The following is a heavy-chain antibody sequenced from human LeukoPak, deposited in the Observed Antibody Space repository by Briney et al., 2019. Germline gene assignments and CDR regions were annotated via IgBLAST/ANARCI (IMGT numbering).Heavy chain of an antibody. J-gene: IGHJ4*02. CDR1: GFTFSSYS. CDR2: ISSSSSYI. D-gene: IGHD5-18*01. CDR3: ARLVGGYSYGYSFDY. V-gene: IGHV3-21*04. Sequence: GGSLRLSCAASGFTFSSYSMNWVRQAPGKGLEWVSSISSSSSYIYYADSVKGRFTISRDNAKNSLYLQMNSLRAEDTVVYYCARLVGGYSYGYSFDYWGQGTLVTVSS.